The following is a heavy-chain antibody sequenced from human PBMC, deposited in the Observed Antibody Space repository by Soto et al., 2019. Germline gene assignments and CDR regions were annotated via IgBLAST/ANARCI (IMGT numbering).Heavy chain of an antibody. CDR2: ILGRDDTT. CDR3: TKGEWLAY. CDR1: GFSFNTFD. D-gene: IGHD5-12*01. Sequence: GGSLRLSCAASGFSFNTFDMSWVHQAPGKGLEWVSVILGRDDTTYYADSVEGRFTISRDIFKNTLHLQMNTPRVEDTALYFCTKGEWLAYWGQGTLVTVSS. J-gene: IGHJ4*02. V-gene: IGHV3-23*01.